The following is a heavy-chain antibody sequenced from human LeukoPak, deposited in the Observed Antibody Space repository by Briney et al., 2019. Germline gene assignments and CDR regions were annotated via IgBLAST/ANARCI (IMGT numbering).Heavy chain of an antibody. Sequence: SETLSLTCTVSGGSISSSSYYWGWIRQPPGKGLEWIGSIYYSGSTYYNPSLKSRVTISVDTSKHQFSLKLSSVTAADTAVYYCASIPNQGSSPDYWGQGTLVTVSS. CDR3: ASIPNQGSSPDY. J-gene: IGHJ4*02. D-gene: IGHD6-13*01. CDR2: IYYSGST. CDR1: GGSISSSSYY. V-gene: IGHV4-39*01.